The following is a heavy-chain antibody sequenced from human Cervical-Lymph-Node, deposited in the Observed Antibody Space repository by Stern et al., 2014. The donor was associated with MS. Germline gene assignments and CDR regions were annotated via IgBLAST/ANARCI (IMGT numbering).Heavy chain of an antibody. CDR1: GDSISSHY. Sequence: QLQLQESGPGLVRPSETLSLMCTVSGDSISSHYWSWIRQPPGKGLEWIGYISYSGSSNYNPSLKSRVTISVDTSKTQFSLNLRSVTPADTAVYYCARGAAPRPGYWGQGTLVTVSS. J-gene: IGHJ4*02. CDR2: ISYSGSS. CDR3: ARGAAPRPGY. D-gene: IGHD6-6*01. V-gene: IGHV4-59*11.